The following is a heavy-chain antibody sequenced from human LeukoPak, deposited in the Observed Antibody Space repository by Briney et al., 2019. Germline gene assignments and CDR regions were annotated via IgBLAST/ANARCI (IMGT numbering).Heavy chain of an antibody. D-gene: IGHD3-16*01. CDR2: ISPSGGIT. CDR3: AKDDDWGRYKH. J-gene: IGHJ1*01. V-gene: IGHV3-23*01. CDR1: GFTFSSHG. Sequence: PGGTLTLSCAASGFTFSSHGMNWVRPAPGKGLEWVSGISPSGGITCYTDSVKGRFTISRDNSKNTLSLQMNSLRAEDTAVYYCAKDDDWGRYKHWGQGTLVTVSS.